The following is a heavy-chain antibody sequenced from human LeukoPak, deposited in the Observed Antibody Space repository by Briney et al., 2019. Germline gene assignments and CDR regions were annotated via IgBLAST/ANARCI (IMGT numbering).Heavy chain of an antibody. D-gene: IGHD6-13*01. J-gene: IGHJ6*02. CDR1: GGSISSYY. Sequence: SETLSLTCTVSGGSISSYYWSWIRQPAGKGLEWIGRIYTSGSTNYNPSLKGRVTMSVDTSKNQFSLKLSSVTAADTAVYYCAREGSIAAAGTDRYGMDVWGQGTTVTVSS. V-gene: IGHV4-4*07. CDR2: IYTSGST. CDR3: AREGSIAAAGTDRYGMDV.